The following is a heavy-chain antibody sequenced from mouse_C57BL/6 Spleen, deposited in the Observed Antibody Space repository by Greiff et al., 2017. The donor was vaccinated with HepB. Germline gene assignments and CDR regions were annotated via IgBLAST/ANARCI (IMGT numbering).Heavy chain of an antibody. V-gene: IGHV3-1*01. CDR2: ISYSGST. CDR3: ARGGSGRGFAY. J-gene: IGHJ3*01. CDR1: GYSITSGYD. D-gene: IGHD1-1*01. Sequence: DVKLQESGPGMVKPSQSLSLTCTVTGYSITSGYDWHWIRHFPGNKLEWMGYISYSGSTNYNPSLKSRISITHDTSKNHFFLKLNSVTTEDTATYYGARGGSGRGFAYWGQGTLVTVSA.